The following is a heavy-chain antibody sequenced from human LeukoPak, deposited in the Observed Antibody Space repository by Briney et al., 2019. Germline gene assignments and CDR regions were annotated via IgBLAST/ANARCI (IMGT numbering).Heavy chain of an antibody. Sequence: GGSLRLSCAVSGFSVCSSSMNWVRQAPGKGLEWVAVISYDGSNKYYADSVTGRFTISRDNSKNTLYLQLNSLRAEDTATYYCAKTYYYDSSGYSHYLAYDYWGQGTLVTVSS. V-gene: IGHV3-30-3*02. D-gene: IGHD3-22*01. CDR3: AKTYYYDSSGYSHYLAYDY. CDR2: ISYDGSNK. J-gene: IGHJ4*02. CDR1: GFSVCSSS.